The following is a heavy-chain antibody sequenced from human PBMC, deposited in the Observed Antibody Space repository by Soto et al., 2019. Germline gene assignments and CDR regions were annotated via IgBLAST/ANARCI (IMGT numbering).Heavy chain of an antibody. Sequence: EVQLVESGGGLVQPGRSLRLSCIASGFNFNDHGMHWVRQAPGKGLEWVSGITWHSDGMGYADSVKGRFTISRDNAKNYLYLHMNSLRVEDTALYYCAKEDSGFSGYMDVWGKGTTVTVSS. J-gene: IGHJ6*03. CDR1: GFNFNDHG. CDR3: AKEDSGFSGYMDV. V-gene: IGHV3-9*01. D-gene: IGHD3-10*01. CDR2: ITWHSDGM.